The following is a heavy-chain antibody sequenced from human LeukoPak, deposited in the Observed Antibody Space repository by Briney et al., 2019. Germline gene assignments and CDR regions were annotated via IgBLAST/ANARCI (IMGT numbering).Heavy chain of an antibody. CDR3: AKQGRDWLRDYYYYMDV. D-gene: IGHD3-9*01. V-gene: IGHV3-23*01. J-gene: IGHJ6*03. Sequence: GGSLRLSCAASGFTFSSYEMNWVRQAPGKGLEWVSTIGGRGGSTYYADSVKGRFTISRDNSKNTLYLQMNSLRAEDTAVYYCAKQGRDWLRDYYYYMDVWGKGTTITISS. CDR2: IGGRGGST. CDR1: GFTFSSYE.